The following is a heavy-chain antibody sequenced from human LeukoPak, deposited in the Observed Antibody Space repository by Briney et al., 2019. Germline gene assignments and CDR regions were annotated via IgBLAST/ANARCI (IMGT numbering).Heavy chain of an antibody. CDR1: GYRFTSYW. D-gene: IGHD3-10*01. CDR3: VGNYYGSGSYGDY. Sequence: GESLKISCQASGYRFTSYWIGWVRQMPGKGLEWMGIIYVGDADTTYSPPFQGQVTISAAKPISTAYLKWSSLKASDTAMYYCVGNYYGSGSYGDYCGQGNLVTVSS. J-gene: IGHJ4*02. V-gene: IGHV5-51*04. CDR2: IYVGDADT.